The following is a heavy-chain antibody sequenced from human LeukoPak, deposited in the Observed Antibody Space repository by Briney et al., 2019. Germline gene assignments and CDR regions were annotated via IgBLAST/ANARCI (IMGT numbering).Heavy chain of an antibody. CDR3: ARGAYRISWPGIDY. D-gene: IGHD3-16*02. CDR2: NYSGGAT. Sequence: GGSLRLSCAASGFTVISNLMTWVRQSPGRGLEWLSSNYSGGATYYADSVKGRFTISRDHSNNSVSLQMTNLRVEDTAIYYCARGAYRISWPGIDYWGQGTLVTVSS. V-gene: IGHV3-53*01. CDR1: GFTVISNL. J-gene: IGHJ4*02.